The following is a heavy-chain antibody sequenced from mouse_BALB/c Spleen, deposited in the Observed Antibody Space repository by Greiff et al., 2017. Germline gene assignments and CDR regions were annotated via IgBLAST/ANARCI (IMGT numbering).Heavy chain of an antibody. CDR2: IYPSDSYT. CDR3: TRTARAYYYAMDY. V-gene: IGHV1-69*02. J-gene: IGHJ4*01. Sequence: QVHVKQPGAELVRPGASVKLSCKASGYTFTSYWINWVKQRPGQGLEWIGNIYPSDSYTNYNQKFKDKATLTVDKSSSTAYMQLSSPTSEDSAVYYCTRTARAYYYAMDYWGQGTSVTVSS. CDR1: GYTFTSYW. D-gene: IGHD3-1*01.